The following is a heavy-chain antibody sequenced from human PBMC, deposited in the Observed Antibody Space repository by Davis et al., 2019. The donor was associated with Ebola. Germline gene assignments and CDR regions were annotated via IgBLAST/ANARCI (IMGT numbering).Heavy chain of an antibody. Sequence: ASVKVSCKASGGTFSSYAISWVRQAPGQGLEWMGWMNAYSGNTGYVEKFKGRVTMTRNPSINTAYMELRSLTIDDTAVYYCARGYSPKCRGGDCVNDFWGQGTLVTVSS. CDR1: GGTFSSYA. V-gene: IGHV1-8*02. D-gene: IGHD2-21*02. J-gene: IGHJ4*02. CDR2: MNAYSGNT. CDR3: ARGYSPKCRGGDCVNDF.